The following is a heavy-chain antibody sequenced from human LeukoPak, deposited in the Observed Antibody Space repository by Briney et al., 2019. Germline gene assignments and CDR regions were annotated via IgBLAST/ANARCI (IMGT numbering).Heavy chain of an antibody. V-gene: IGHV3-7*05. J-gene: IGHJ5*02. D-gene: IGHD6-13*01. CDR1: GFTFSSYW. Sequence: GGSLRLSCAASGFTFSSYWMSWVRQAPGKGLEWVADIQENGGEKYYIDSVKGRFTISRDNAKNSLYLQMNSLRAEDTAVYYCARVSEVAAAGTGFGDWFDPWGQGTLVTVSS. CDR2: IQENGGEK. CDR3: ARVSEVAAAGTGFGDWFDP.